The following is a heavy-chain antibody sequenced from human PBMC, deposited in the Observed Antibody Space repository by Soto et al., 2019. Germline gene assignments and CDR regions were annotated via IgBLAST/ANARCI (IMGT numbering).Heavy chain of an antibody. CDR1: GDSINNGDYY. Sequence: QVQLQESGPGLVKPSQTLSLTCTVSGDSINNGDYYWSWARHHPVKGLEWIGYTYYSGATSYNPSLEGRVSISLDTSENQFSLRLSSVAAADTAVYYCSREGYNYNGMDVWGQGTTVTVSS. CDR2: TYYSGAT. V-gene: IGHV4-31*03. CDR3: SREGYNYNGMDV. J-gene: IGHJ6*02.